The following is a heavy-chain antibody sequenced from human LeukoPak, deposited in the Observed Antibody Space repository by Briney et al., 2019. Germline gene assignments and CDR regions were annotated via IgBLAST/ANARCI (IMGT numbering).Heavy chain of an antibody. CDR1: RGTFSSYA. CDR2: IIPIFGTA. Sequence: GASVKVSCKASRGTFSSYAISWVRQAPGQGLEWMGGIIPIFGTANYAQKFQGRVTITTDESTSTAYMELSSLRSEDTAVYYCARDQEGRYGSGSYSFDYRGQGTLVTVSS. J-gene: IGHJ4*02. CDR3: ARDQEGRYGSGSYSFDY. D-gene: IGHD3-10*01. V-gene: IGHV1-69*05.